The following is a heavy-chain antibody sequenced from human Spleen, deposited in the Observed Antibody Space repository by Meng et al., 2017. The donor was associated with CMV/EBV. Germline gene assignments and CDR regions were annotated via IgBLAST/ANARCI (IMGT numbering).Heavy chain of an antibody. D-gene: IGHD2-15*01. J-gene: IGHJ4*02. CDR3: AKGTREYCSGGTCYPLDY. V-gene: IGHV3-23*01. Sequence: FRSEAMSWGRQAPGKGLDWVSVISGSGGSTFYADTVKGRFTISRDNSKNTLYLQMNSLRAEDTAVYYCAKGTREYCSGGTCYPLDYWGQGTLVTVSS. CDR2: ISGSGGST. CDR1: FRSEA.